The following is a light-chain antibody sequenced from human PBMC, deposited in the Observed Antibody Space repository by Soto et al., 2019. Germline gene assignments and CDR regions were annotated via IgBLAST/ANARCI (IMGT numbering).Light chain of an antibody. CDR2: KAS. J-gene: IGKJ1*01. V-gene: IGKV1-5*03. Sequence: IPLTQSPSTLSASVGDRVTITCRASQTISNWWAWYQQKPGKAPKLLIYKASTLESGVPSRFSGSGSGTEFTLTISSLQPEDFATYYCHQYNSYSQTFGQGTKVEIK. CDR3: HQYNSYSQT. CDR1: QTISNW.